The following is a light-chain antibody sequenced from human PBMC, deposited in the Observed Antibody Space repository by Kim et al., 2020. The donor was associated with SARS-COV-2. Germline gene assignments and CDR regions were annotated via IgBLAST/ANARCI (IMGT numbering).Light chain of an antibody. CDR2: DNN. J-gene: IGLJ3*02. V-gene: IGLV1-51*01. CDR3: GTWDSSLSAWV. CDR1: SSNIGNNY. Sequence: QSVLTQPPSVSAAPGQKVTISCSGSSSNIGNNYVSWYQQLPGTAPKLLIYDNNKRPSGIPDRFSGSKSGTSATLGITGLQTGDEADYYCGTWDSSLSAWVCGGGTQLTVL.